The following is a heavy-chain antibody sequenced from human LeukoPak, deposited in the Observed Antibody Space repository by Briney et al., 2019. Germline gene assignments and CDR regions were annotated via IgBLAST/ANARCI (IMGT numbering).Heavy chain of an antibody. Sequence: GGSLRLSCAASGFTFSSYSMNWVRQAPGKGLEWVSSISSSSSYIYYADSVKGRFTISRDNAKNSLYLQMNSLRAEDTAVYYCASARYGDSYMDVWGKGTTVTVSS. CDR1: GFTFSSYS. D-gene: IGHD4-17*01. V-gene: IGHV3-21*01. J-gene: IGHJ6*03. CDR3: ASARYGDSYMDV. CDR2: ISSSSSYI.